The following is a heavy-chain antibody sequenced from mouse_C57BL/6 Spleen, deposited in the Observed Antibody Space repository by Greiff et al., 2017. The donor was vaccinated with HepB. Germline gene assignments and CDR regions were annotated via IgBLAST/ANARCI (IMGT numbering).Heavy chain of an antibody. CDR2: INPSTGGT. J-gene: IGHJ4*01. D-gene: IGHD2-14*01. V-gene: IGHV1-42*01. CDR3: ARGVRNAMDY. CDR1: GYSFTGYY. Sequence: EVQLQQSGPELVKPGASVKISCKASGYSFTGYYMNWVKQSPEKSLEWIGEINPSTGGTTYNQKFKAKATLTVDKSSSTAYMQLKSLTSEDSAVYYCARGVRNAMDYWGQGTSVTVSS.